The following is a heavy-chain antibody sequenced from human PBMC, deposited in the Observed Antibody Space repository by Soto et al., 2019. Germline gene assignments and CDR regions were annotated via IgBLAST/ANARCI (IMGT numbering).Heavy chain of an antibody. D-gene: IGHD1-26*01. CDR1: GFTFSSYA. CDR3: AKPKQGGSYLAWFDP. J-gene: IGHJ5*02. V-gene: IGHV3-23*01. CDR2: ISGSGGST. Sequence: PGGSLRLSCAASGFTFSSYAMSWVRQAPGKGLEWVSAISGSGGSTYYADSVKGRFTISRDNSKNTLYLQMNSLRAEDTAVYYCAKPKQGGSYLAWFDPWGQGTLVTSPQ.